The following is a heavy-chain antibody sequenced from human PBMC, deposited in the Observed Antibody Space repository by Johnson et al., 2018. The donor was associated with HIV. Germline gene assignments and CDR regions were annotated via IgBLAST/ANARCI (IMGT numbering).Heavy chain of an antibody. CDR3: ATLTVRSRAFDL. CDR1: GFTFENYG. V-gene: IGHV3-20*04. D-gene: IGHD4-17*01. Sequence: GGSVIRPGGSLRLSCVGTGFTFENYGMSWVRQAPGKGLQWVSGINWNGDTTTYADSVKGRFTVSRDNAKRSLYLQLSNLRAEDTALYYCATLTVRSRAFDLWGQGTLVTVSS. J-gene: IGHJ3*01. CDR2: INWNGDTT.